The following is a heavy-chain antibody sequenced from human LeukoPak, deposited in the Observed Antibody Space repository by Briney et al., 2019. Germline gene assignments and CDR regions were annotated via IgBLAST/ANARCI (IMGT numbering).Heavy chain of an antibody. J-gene: IGHJ4*02. CDR2: IYYSGTT. Sequence: PSETLSLTCTVSGGSISYYYWSWIRQPPGKGLEWIGYIYYSGTTNYNPSPKSRVTISVDTSKNQFSLKLSSVTAADTAVYYCARHLKTDMVKAHFDYWGQGTLVTVSS. CDR3: ARHLKTDMVKAHFDY. CDR1: GGSISYYY. D-gene: IGHD5-18*01. V-gene: IGHV4-59*08.